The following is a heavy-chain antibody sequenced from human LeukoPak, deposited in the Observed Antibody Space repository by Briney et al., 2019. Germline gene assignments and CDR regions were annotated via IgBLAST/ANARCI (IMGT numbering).Heavy chain of an antibody. D-gene: IGHD3-10*01. CDR2: ISYDGSNK. CDR1: GFTFSSYA. J-gene: IGHJ6*04. CDR3: ASSGYGVRGVTPYYYYGMDV. V-gene: IGHV3-30*04. Sequence: GGSLRLSCAASGFTFSSYAMHWVRQAPGKGLEWVAVISYDGSNKYYADSVKGRFTISRDNSKNTLYLQMNSLRAEDTAVYYRASSGYGVRGVTPYYYYGMDVWGKGTTVTVSS.